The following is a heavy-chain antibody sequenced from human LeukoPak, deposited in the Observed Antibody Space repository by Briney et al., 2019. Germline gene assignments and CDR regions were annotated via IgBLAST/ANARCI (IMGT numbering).Heavy chain of an antibody. V-gene: IGHV3-30-3*01. CDR3: ARDVSSSWVYFHH. CDR1: GFTFNSYA. Sequence: GGSLRLSCAASGFTFNSYAMHWVRQAPGKGLEWVAVISYDGSNKYYADSLKGRFTISRDNSKNTLYLQMNSLRVEDTAVYYCARDVSSSWVYFHHWGQGTLVTVSS. J-gene: IGHJ1*01. D-gene: IGHD6-13*01. CDR2: ISYDGSNK.